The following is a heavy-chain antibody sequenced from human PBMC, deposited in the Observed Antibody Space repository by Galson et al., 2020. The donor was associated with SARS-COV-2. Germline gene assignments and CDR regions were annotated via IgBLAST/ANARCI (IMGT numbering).Heavy chain of an antibody. CDR3: ATGLTTVHY. J-gene: IGHJ4*02. Sequence: GGSLRLSCAASGFTVRNPLLNWVRQDPGMALEWVAHIGATTTAIHYVDSVRGRFTISRDNAENSLHLQMDSLRVEDTAVCHCATGLTTVHYWGPGTLVTVSS. CDR1: GFTVRNPL. CDR2: IGATTTAI. D-gene: IGHD4-4*01. V-gene: IGHV3-48*01.